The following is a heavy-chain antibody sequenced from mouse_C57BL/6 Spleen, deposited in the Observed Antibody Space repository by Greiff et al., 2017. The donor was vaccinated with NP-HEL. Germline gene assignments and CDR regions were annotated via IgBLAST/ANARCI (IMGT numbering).Heavy chain of an antibody. V-gene: IGHV1-78*01. CDR1: GYTFTDHT. CDR3: ARGGDYYGSSAWFAY. J-gene: IGHJ3*01. D-gene: IGHD1-1*01. CDR2: IYPRDGST. Sequence: VQLQQSDAELVKPGASVKISCKVSGYTFTDHTIHWMKQRPEQGLEWIGYIYPRDGSTKYNEKFKGKATLTADKSSSTAYMQLNSLTSEDSAVYCCARGGDYYGSSAWFAYWGQGTLVTVSA.